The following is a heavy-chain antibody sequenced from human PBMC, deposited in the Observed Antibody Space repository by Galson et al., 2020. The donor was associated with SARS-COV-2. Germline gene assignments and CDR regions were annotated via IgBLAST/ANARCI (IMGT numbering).Heavy chain of an antibody. D-gene: IGHD6-19*01. V-gene: IGHV1-18*01. CDR3: ARDITDQWLTHYYYYGMDV. CDR1: GYTFTSYG. CDR2: ISAYNGNT. Sequence: ASVKVSCKASGYTFTSYGISWVRQAPGQGLEWMGWISAYNGNTNYAQKLQGRVTMTTDTSTSTAYMELRSLRSDDTAVYYCARDITDQWLTHYYYYGMDVWGQGTTVTVSS. J-gene: IGHJ6*02.